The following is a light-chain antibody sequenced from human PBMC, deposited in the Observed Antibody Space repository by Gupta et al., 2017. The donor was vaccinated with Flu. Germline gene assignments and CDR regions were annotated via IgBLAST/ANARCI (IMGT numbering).Light chain of an antibody. CDR2: DDT. V-gene: IGLV1-40*01. CDR1: SSNIGAGFA. CDR3: QSYDSSLSGPVI. J-gene: IGLJ2*01. Sequence: SVLTQPPSVSGAPGQRVTISCTGSSSNIGAGFAVHWYQQVPGRVPKLLIYDDTKRPSGVPDRFSGSKSGASASLAITGLQAEDEADFDGQSYDSSLSGPVIFGGGTKLTVL.